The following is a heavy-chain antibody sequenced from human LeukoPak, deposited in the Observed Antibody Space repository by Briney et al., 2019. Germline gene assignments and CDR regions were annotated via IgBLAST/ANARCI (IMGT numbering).Heavy chain of an antibody. J-gene: IGHJ3*01. CDR3: AREGVYSPDPSSYHRHAFDV. D-gene: IGHD3-16*02. CDR2: IIPTFDVA. Sequence: SVKVSCKASGDNFSSYVITWVRQAPGQGLEWMGRIIPTFDVANFAQIFKGRVTITADKSTNTAHLELSSLRSEDTAVYYRAREGVYSPDPSSYHRHAFDVWGKGTVVIVSS. V-gene: IGHV1-69*04. CDR1: GDNFSSYV.